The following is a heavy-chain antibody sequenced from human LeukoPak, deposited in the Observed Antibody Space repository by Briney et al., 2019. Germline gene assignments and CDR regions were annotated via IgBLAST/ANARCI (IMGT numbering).Heavy chain of an antibody. CDR1: GFTFSSYS. Sequence: GGSLRLSCAASGFTFSSYSMSWVRQAPGKGLEWVANIKQDGSEEYYVDSVKGRFTISRDNAKNSLYLQMNSLRAEDTAVYYCARARAGGSYYFDYWGQGTLVTVRS. CDR3: ARARAGGSYYFDY. J-gene: IGHJ4*02. D-gene: IGHD4-23*01. V-gene: IGHV3-7*04. CDR2: IKQDGSEE.